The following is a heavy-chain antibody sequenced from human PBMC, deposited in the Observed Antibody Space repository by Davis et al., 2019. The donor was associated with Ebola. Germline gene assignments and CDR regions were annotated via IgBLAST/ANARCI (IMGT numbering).Heavy chain of an antibody. V-gene: IGHV3-21*04. CDR2: ISTTSENI. J-gene: IGHJ4*02. Sequence: GESLKISCAASGFTFSSYRMNWVRQAPGKGLEWVSSISTTSENIEYADPVKGRFTISRDNSKNTMYLQMNSLRAEDTAVYYCAKDVRGFNRPMDYWGQGTLVTVSS. CDR3: AKDVRGFNRPMDY. CDR1: GFTFSSYR. D-gene: IGHD2/OR15-2a*01.